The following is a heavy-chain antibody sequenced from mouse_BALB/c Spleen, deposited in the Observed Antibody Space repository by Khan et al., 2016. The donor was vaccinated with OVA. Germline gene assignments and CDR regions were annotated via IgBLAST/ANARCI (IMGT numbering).Heavy chain of an antibody. D-gene: IGHD4-1*01. CDR1: GFTFSSYS. CDR2: ISSGGDYT. CDR3: ARHLTGSFAY. J-gene: IGHJ3*01. V-gene: IGHV5-6*01. Sequence: EVQLVESGGDLVKPGGSLKLSCAASGFTFSSYSMSWVRQTPDKRLEWVATISSGGDYTYYPDSVKGRFTISRDNAKNTLYLQMSSLKSEDTAMYYCARHLTGSFAYWGPGPLVTVSA.